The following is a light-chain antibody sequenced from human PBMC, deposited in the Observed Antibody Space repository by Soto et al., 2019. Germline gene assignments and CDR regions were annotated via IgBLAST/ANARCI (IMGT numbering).Light chain of an antibody. CDR2: GAS. Sequence: EIVLTQSPGTLSLSPGERATLYCRASQSISSNYLAWYQQKPGQAPRLLIYGASTRATGIPDRFSGSGSGTDFTLTISRLEPEDFAVYYCQQYDSSSITFGQGTRLEIK. V-gene: IGKV3-20*01. CDR3: QQYDSSSIT. CDR1: QSISSNY. J-gene: IGKJ5*01.